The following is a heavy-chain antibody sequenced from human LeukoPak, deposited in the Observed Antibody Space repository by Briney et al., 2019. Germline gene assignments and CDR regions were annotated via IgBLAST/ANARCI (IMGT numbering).Heavy chain of an antibody. D-gene: IGHD6-13*01. J-gene: IGHJ4*02. CDR2: LAGDGVNI. CDR1: GFTFSIYG. CDR3: ASRYSSSWYVVNPV. V-gene: IGHV3-30*03. Sequence: GGSLRLSCAASGFTFSIYGMHWVRQAPGKGLEWVALLAGDGVNIFYADSVKGRFTISRDNSKNTLYLQMNSLRAEDTAVYYCASRYSSSWYVVNPVWGQGTLVTVSS.